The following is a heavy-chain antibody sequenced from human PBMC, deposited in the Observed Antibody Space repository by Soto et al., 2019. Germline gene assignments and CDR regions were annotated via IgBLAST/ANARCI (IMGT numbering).Heavy chain of an antibody. CDR3: ARATVAGGAFGH. Sequence: GGSLRLSCAASGFTVSSNYMSWVRQAPGKGLEWVSVIYRDGSTYYADSVKGRFTISRDNSKNTLYFQMNSLRAEDTAVYYCARATVAGGAFGHWGQGALVTVSS. D-gene: IGHD6-19*01. CDR2: IYRDGST. J-gene: IGHJ4*02. CDR1: GFTVSSNY. V-gene: IGHV3-66*01.